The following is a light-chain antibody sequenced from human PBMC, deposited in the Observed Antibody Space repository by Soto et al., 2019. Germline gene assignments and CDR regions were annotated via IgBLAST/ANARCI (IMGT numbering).Light chain of an antibody. CDR2: GNS. CDR1: SSNIGAGYD. Sequence: SVLKQAPSVSGGPGQRVTISCTRGSSNIGAGYDVHWYQQLPGTAPKLPIYGNSNRPSGVPDRFSGSKSGTSASLAITGLQAEDEADYYRQSYDSSLSGSYVFGTGTKVTVL. J-gene: IGLJ1*01. CDR3: QSYDSSLSGSYV. V-gene: IGLV1-40*01.